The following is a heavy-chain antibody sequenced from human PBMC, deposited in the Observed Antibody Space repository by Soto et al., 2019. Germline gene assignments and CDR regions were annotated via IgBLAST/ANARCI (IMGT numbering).Heavy chain of an antibody. CDR1: GFSFRDYG. CDR2: IFYDGSKT. CDR3: ARELLYGSGSRNFHYYGMDV. V-gene: IGHV3-33*01. Sequence: GGSLRLSCAASGFSFRDYGMNWVRQAPGKGLDWVAVIFYDGSKTDYADSVKGRFTISRDNSKNTLYLQMNSLRAEDTAVYYCARELLYGSGSRNFHYYGMDVWGQGATVTVSS. J-gene: IGHJ6*02. D-gene: IGHD3-10*01.